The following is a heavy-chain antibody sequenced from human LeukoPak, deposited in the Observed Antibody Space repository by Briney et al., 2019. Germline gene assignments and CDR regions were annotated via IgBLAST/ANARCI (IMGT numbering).Heavy chain of an antibody. D-gene: IGHD6-19*01. CDR1: GYTFTSYY. CDR2: INPSGGST. CDR3: ARLPPYSSGWYYFDY. Sequence: ASVKVSCKASGYTFTSYYMHWVRQAPGQGLEWMGIINPSGGSTSYAQKFQGRVTMTRDTSISTAYMELSRLRSDDTAVYYCARLPPYSSGWYYFDYWGQGTLVTVSS. V-gene: IGHV1-46*01. J-gene: IGHJ4*02.